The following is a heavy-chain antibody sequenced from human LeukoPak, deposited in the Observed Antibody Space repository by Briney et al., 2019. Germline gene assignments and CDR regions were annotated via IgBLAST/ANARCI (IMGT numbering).Heavy chain of an antibody. CDR1: GFTFSRFG. CDR3: ARPRIIGLGWAQFDY. Sequence: GGSLRLSCVTSGFTFSRFGMTWVRQPPGKGLEWVASFDGNADGTYYADSVKGRCTISRDNSKNTLYLQMNSLRAEDTAIYYCARPRIIGLGWAQFDYWGQGSLVTVSS. J-gene: IGHJ4*02. V-gene: IGHV3-23*01. CDR2: FDGNADGT. D-gene: IGHD2-15*01.